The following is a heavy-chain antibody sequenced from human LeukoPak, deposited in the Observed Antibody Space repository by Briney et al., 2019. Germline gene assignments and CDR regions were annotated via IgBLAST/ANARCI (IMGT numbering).Heavy chain of an antibody. V-gene: IGHV4-39*01. CDR3: ARRFSSTSCYSPWFDP. D-gene: IGHD2-2*02. Sequence: PSETLSLTCTVSGGSISSSSYYWGWIRQPPGKGLEWIGSIYYSGSTYYNPSLKSRVTISVDTSKNQFSLKLSSVTAADTAVYYCARRFSSTSCYSPWFDPWGQGTLVTVSS. CDR2: IYYSGST. CDR1: GGSISSSSYY. J-gene: IGHJ5*02.